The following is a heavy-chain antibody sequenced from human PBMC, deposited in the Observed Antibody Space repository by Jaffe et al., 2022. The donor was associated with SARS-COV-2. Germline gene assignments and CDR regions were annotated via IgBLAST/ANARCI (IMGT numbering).Heavy chain of an antibody. V-gene: IGHV3-49*04. CDR1: GFTFGDYA. CDR3: TRGDQWLVQKWGFDI. J-gene: IGHJ3*02. D-gene: IGHD6-19*01. CDR2: IRSKAYGGTT. Sequence: EVQLVESGGGLVQPGRSLRLSCTASGFTFGDYAMSWVRQAPGKGLEWVGFIRSKAYGGTTEYAASVKGRFTISRDDSKSIAYLQMNSLKTEDTAVYYCTRGDQWLVQKWGFDIWGQGTMVTVSS.